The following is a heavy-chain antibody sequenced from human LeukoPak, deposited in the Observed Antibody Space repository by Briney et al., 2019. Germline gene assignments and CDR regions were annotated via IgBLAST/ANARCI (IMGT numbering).Heavy chain of an antibody. J-gene: IGHJ4*02. Sequence: GGSLRLSCAASGFTFSTHSMSWVRQSPGKGLEWVSSISSGSSHIYYADSMQGRFTISRDNAKNSLFLQMNSLRVEDTALYYCARDFRTQLDGYSPPYHFDYWGQGAPVTVSS. CDR2: ISSGSSHI. CDR3: ARDFRTQLDGYSPPYHFDY. CDR1: GFTFSTHS. D-gene: IGHD5-24*01. V-gene: IGHV3-21*01.